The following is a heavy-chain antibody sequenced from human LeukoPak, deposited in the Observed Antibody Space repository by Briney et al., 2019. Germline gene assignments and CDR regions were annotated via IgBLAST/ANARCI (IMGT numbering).Heavy chain of an antibody. CDR1: GYTFTSYA. CDR2: INTNTGNP. J-gene: IGHJ4*02. V-gene: IGHV7-4-1*02. CDR3: ARGGGVGYYYGSGSYYGDFDY. D-gene: IGHD3-10*01. Sequence: ASVKVSCKASGYTFTSYAMNWVRQAPGQGLEWMGWINTNTGNPTYAQGFTGRFVFSLDTSVSTAYLQISSLKAEDTAVYYCARGGGVGYYYGSGSYYGDFDYWGQGTLVTVSS.